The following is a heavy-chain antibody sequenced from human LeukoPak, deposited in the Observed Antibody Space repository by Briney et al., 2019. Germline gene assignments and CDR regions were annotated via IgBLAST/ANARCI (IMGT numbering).Heavy chain of an antibody. D-gene: IGHD3-22*01. Sequence: PGGSLRLSCAASGFTFSSYGMHWVRQAPGKGLEGVAFIRYDGSNKYYADSVKGRFTISRENSKNTLYLQMNSLRVEDRAVYYCAKDLGSDYYDSSGYDYWGQGILVSVSS. CDR3: AKDLGSDYYDSSGYDY. V-gene: IGHV3-30*02. CDR1: GFTFSSYG. J-gene: IGHJ4*02. CDR2: IRYDGSNK.